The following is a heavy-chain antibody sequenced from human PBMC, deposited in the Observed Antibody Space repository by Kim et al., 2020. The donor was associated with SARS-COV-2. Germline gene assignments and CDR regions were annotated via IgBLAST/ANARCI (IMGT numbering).Heavy chain of an antibody. D-gene: IGHD6-13*01. Sequence: ADSVKGRLTISRDNAKNSLYLQMNSLRAEDTAVYYCARDIAAAGTHWFDPWGQGTLVTVSS. CDR3: ARDIAAAGTHWFDP. V-gene: IGHV3-21*01. J-gene: IGHJ5*02.